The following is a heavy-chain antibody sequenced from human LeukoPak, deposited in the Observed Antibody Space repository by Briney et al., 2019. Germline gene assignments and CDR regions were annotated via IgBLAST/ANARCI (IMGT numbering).Heavy chain of an antibody. CDR1: GFTFSSYL. Sequence: GGSLRLSCAASGFTFSSYLMSWVRQAPGKGLEWVATIKQNGSEKYYVDSVKGRFTISRDNAKSSLYLQMNSLRVEDTAVYHCTISEGDSWGQGTLVTVSS. V-gene: IGHV3-7*01. CDR2: IKQNGSEK. J-gene: IGHJ4*02. CDR3: TISEGDS.